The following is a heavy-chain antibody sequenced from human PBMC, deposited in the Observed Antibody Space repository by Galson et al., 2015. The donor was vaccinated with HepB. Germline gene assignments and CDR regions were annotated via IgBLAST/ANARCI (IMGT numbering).Heavy chain of an antibody. Sequence: SVKVSCKASGYTFTSYYMHWVRQAPGQGLEWMGIINPSGGSTSYAQKFQGRVTMTRDTSTSTVYMELSSLRSEDTAVYYCARERPFSDYYDSSGYYGGAPRGFDYWGQGTLVTVSS. D-gene: IGHD3-22*01. J-gene: IGHJ4*02. CDR1: GYTFTSYY. CDR2: INPSGGST. CDR3: ARERPFSDYYDSSGYYGGAPRGFDY. V-gene: IGHV1-46*01.